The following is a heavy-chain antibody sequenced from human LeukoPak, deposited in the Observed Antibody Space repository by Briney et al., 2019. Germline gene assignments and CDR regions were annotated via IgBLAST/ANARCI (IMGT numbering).Heavy chain of an antibody. J-gene: IGHJ4*02. CDR3: ARDSYYGSRSYYSYTFDY. CDR1: GFTVGSNF. V-gene: IGHV3-53*01. Sequence: GGSLRLSCAASGFTVGSNFMSWVRQAPGKGLEWVSVIYSSGDTYYADSVKGRFTISRDNSKNTLYLQMNSLRAEDTAVYYCARDSYYGSRSYYSYTFDYWGQGTLVTVSS. CDR2: IYSSGDT. D-gene: IGHD3-10*01.